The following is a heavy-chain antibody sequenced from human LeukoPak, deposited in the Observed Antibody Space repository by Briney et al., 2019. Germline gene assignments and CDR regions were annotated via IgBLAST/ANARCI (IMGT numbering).Heavy chain of an antibody. CDR2: IKQDGSEK. CDR1: GFTFSSSW. CDR3: ARDYYGSGNYFTGPCDY. J-gene: IGHJ4*02. Sequence: GGSLRLSCAASGFTFSSSWMHWVRQAPGKGLEWVANIKQDGSEKYYVDSVKGRFTISRDNPKNSLYLQMNSLRAEDTAVYYCARDYYGSGNYFTGPCDYWGLGTLVTVSS. V-gene: IGHV3-7*05. D-gene: IGHD3-10*01.